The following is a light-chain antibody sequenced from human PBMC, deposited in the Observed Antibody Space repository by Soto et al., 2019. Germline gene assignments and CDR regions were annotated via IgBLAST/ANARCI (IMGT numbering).Light chain of an antibody. J-gene: IGLJ1*01. CDR2: DVN. V-gene: IGLV2-11*01. CDR1: SSDVGGFNS. CDR3: CSYAGSYSYA. Sequence: QSALTQPRSVSGSPGQSVTISCTGTSSDVGGFNSASWYQQHPGKAPKLMIYDVNKRPSGVPDRFSGSKSGSTASLTISGLQAEDEADYYCCSYAGSYSYAFATGTKVTVL.